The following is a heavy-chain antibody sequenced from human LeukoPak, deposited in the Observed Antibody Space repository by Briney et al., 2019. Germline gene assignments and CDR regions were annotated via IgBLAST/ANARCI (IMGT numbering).Heavy chain of an antibody. CDR3: ARVAAAGTLYSGSSS. Sequence: PGGSLRLSCAASGFTFSSYGMHWVRQAPGKGLEWVAVISYDGSNKYYADSVKGRFTISRDNSKNTLYLQMNSLRAEDTAVYYCARVAAAGTLYSGSSSWGQGTLVTVSS. J-gene: IGHJ4*02. CDR1: GFTFSSYG. V-gene: IGHV3-30*19. CDR2: ISYDGSNK. D-gene: IGHD6-13*01.